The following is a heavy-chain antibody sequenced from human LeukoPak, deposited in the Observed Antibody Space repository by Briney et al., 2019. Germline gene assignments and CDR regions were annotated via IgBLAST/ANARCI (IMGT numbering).Heavy chain of an antibody. J-gene: IGHJ4*02. V-gene: IGHV1-2*02. D-gene: IGHD6-19*01. CDR3: AREIAVAAWDY. CDR1: GYTFTGYY. CDR2: INPDSGAT. Sequence: ASVKVSCKASGYTFTGYYMHWVRQAPGQGLEWMAWINPDSGATNYAQKFQGRVTMTWDTSISTAYMELSSLRYDDTAVYSCAREIAVAAWDYWGQGTLVSVSS.